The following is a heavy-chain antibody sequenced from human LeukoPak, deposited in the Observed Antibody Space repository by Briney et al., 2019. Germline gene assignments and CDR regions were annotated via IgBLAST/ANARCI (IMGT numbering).Heavy chain of an antibody. D-gene: IGHD3-3*01. J-gene: IGHJ4*02. Sequence: GGSLRLSCAASGFTFSSYGMHWVRQAPGKGLEWVAVIWYDGSNKYYADSMKGRFTISRDNSKNTLYLQMNSLRAEDTAVYYCARGIGFWSTEHRYALDYWGQGTLVTVSS. CDR1: GFTFSSYG. CDR3: ARGIGFWSTEHRYALDY. CDR2: IWYDGSNK. V-gene: IGHV3-33*01.